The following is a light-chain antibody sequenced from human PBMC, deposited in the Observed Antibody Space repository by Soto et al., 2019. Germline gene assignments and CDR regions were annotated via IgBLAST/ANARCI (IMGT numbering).Light chain of an antibody. J-gene: IGKJ1*01. Sequence: DIQMTQSPSSLSASVGDRVTITCRASQSISIYLNWYQQKPGKAPKVLIYAASSLQSGVPPRFSGSGSGTDFTLTISSLQPEDFATYFCQQSYNSPRATFGQGTKVEIK. V-gene: IGKV1-39*01. CDR2: AAS. CDR1: QSISIY. CDR3: QQSYNSPRAT.